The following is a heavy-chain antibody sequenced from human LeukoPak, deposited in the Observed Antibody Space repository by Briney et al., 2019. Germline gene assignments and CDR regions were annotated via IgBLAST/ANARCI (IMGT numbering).Heavy chain of an antibody. CDR3: AKGGHDFNPFYW. CDR1: GFTFSTYA. D-gene: IGHD2-21*02. Sequence: GGSLRLSCADSGFTFSTYAMGWVRQSPGKGLEWVSSIKGGSGDPFYADSVKGRFTISRDNSKNTLFLQLNSLRAEDSAVYYCAKGGHDFNPFYWWGQGTLVTVSS. CDR2: IKGGSGDP. J-gene: IGHJ4*02. V-gene: IGHV3-23*01.